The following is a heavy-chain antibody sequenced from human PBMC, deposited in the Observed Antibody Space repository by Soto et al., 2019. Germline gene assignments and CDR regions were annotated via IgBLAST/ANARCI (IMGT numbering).Heavy chain of an antibody. Sequence: GASVKVSCKASGYTFTGYYMHWVRQATGQGLEWMGWMNPNSGNTGYAQKFQGRVTMTRNTSISTAYMELSSLRSEDTAVYYCARRGYSSSWYYYYYYGMDVWGQGTTVTVSS. CDR1: GYTFTGYY. V-gene: IGHV1-8*02. D-gene: IGHD6-13*01. J-gene: IGHJ6*02. CDR2: MNPNSGNT. CDR3: ARRGYSSSWYYYYYYGMDV.